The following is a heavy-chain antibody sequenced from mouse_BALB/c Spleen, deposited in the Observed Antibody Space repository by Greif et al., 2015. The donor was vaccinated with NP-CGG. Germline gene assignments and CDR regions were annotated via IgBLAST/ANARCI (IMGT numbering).Heavy chain of an antibody. CDR1: GYTFTSYW. V-gene: IGHV1-7*01. D-gene: IGHD1-1*01. CDR2: INPSTGYT. Sequence: QVQLKESGAELAKPGASVKMSCKASGYTFTSYWMHWVKQRPGQGLEWIGYINPSTGYTEYNQKFKDKATLTANKSSNKSYLQLSSLSSENSANYYCAAAVVATFSSWDQGALVTVS. J-gene: IGHJ3*01. CDR3: AAAVVATFSS.